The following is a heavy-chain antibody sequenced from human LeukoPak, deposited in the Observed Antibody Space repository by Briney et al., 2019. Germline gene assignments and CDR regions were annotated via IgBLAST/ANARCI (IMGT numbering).Heavy chain of an antibody. J-gene: IGHJ6*03. V-gene: IGHV4-39*07. CDR2: IYYSGST. CDR1: GGSISSSSYY. Sequence: SETLSLTCTVSGGSISSSSYYWGWSRQPPGKGLEWIGSIYYSGSTYYNPSLKSRVTISVDTSKNQFSLKLSSVTAADTAVYYCARVGSGGIVGSMDVWGKGTTVTVSS. D-gene: IGHD2-15*01. CDR3: ARVGSGGIVGSMDV.